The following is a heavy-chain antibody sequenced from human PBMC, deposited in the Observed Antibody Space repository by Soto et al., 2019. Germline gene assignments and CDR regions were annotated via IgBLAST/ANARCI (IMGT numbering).Heavy chain of an antibody. CDR2: IYHTGTT. CDR3: ARDRISLGWSDP. Sequence: SETLSLTCAVSGDSIGSGGYSWNWIRQPPGKGLEWIGYIYHTGTTYYNPSLKSRVTISIDRSKNQFSLNLTSVTAADTAVYYCARDRISLGWSDPWGQGTLVTVSS. D-gene: IGHD2-2*01. V-gene: IGHV4-30-2*01. CDR1: GDSIGSGGYS. J-gene: IGHJ5*02.